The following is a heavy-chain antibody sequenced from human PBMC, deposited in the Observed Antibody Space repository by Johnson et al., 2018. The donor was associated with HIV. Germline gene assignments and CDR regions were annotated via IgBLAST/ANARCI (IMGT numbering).Heavy chain of an antibody. CDR1: GFTFSSYD. V-gene: IGHV3-13*01. J-gene: IGHJ3*02. CDR2: IGTAGDT. Sequence: EQLVESGGGLVQPGGSLRLSCAASGFTFSSYDMHWVRQATGKGLEWVSAIGTAGDTYYPGSVKGRFTISRDNTKNTLFLQMNSLRAEDTAVYYCARVPRITIFGGVIEVDAFDIWGQGTMVTVSS. D-gene: IGHD3-3*01. CDR3: ARVPRITIFGGVIEVDAFDI.